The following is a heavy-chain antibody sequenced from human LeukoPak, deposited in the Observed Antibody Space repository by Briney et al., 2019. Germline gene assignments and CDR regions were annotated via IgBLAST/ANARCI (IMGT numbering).Heavy chain of an antibody. CDR1: GFTFSSNG. CDR3: AKVVPYSSSSAFDY. Sequence: GGSLRLSCAASGFTFSSNGMNWVRQAPGKGLEWVSYISSSGSTIYYADSVKGRFTISRDNAKNSLYLQMNSLRAEDTAVYYCAKVVPYSSSSAFDYWGQGTLVTVSS. D-gene: IGHD6-6*01. V-gene: IGHV3-48*04. CDR2: ISSSGSTI. J-gene: IGHJ4*02.